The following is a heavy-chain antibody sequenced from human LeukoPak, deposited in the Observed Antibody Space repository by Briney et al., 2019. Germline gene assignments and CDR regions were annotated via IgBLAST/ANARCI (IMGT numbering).Heavy chain of an antibody. CDR1: GFTFSSYS. D-gene: IGHD6-19*01. V-gene: IGHV3-21*01. Sequence: GGSLRLSCAASGFTFSSYSMNWVRQAPGKGLEWVSSISSSSSYIYSADSVKGRFTISRDNAKNSLYLQMNSLRAEDTAVYYCARGSGWLFDPWGQGTLVTVSS. J-gene: IGHJ5*02. CDR3: ARGSGWLFDP. CDR2: ISSSSSYI.